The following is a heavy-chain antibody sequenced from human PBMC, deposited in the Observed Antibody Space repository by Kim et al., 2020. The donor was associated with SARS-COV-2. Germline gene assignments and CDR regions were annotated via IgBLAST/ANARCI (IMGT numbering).Heavy chain of an antibody. D-gene: IGHD2-15*01. CDR1: GFTFSSYA. CDR2: ISGSGSDT. V-gene: IGHV3-23*01. CDR3: AQASCLLQPCKSYYYGMDV. Sequence: GGSLRLSCAASGFTFSSYAMTWVRQAPGKGLEGVSSISGSGSDTYYVDSVKGRFTISRDNSKNTLFLQMNSLRAEDTAVYYCAQASCLLQPCKSYYYGMDVWGHGTTVTVSS. J-gene: IGHJ6*02.